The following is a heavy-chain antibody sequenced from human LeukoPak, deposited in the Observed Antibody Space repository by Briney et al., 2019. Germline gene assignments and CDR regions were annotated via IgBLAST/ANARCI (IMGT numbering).Heavy chain of an antibody. Sequence: GGSLRLSCAASGFTFSSYAMHWVRQAPGKGLEWVAVISYDGSNKYYADSVKGRFTISRDNSKNTLCLQMNSLRAEDTAVYNCAKGDFYGSGRDYYYYMDVWGKGTTVTISS. D-gene: IGHD3-10*01. CDR3: AKGDFYGSGRDYYYYMDV. CDR2: ISYDGSNK. V-gene: IGHV3-30*04. CDR1: GFTFSSYA. J-gene: IGHJ6*03.